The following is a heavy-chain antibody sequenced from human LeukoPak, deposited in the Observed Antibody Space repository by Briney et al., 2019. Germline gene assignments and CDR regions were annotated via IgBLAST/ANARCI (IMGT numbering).Heavy chain of an antibody. D-gene: IGHD4-17*01. CDR1: GFTFSHYW. Sequence: SGGSLRLSCEASGFTFSHYWMHWVRRVPGKGLVWVSRITPDGSNTNYADSVKGRFTISRDNAKNSLYLQMNSLRDEDTAVYYCARGRDSDYAFDYWGQGTLVTVSS. V-gene: IGHV3-74*01. J-gene: IGHJ4*02. CDR3: ARGRDSDYAFDY. CDR2: ITPDGSNT.